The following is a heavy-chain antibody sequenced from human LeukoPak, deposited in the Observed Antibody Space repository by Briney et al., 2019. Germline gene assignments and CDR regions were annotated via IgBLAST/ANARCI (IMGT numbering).Heavy chain of an antibody. CDR1: GYTFTSYD. CDR3: ARDSITLLHTFDI. V-gene: IGHV1-8*01. J-gene: IGHJ3*02. D-gene: IGHD3-16*01. CDR2: MNPNSGST. Sequence: GASVKVSCKASGYTFTSYDINWVRQATGQGLEWMGWMNPNSGSTGYAQKFQGRVTMTRNTSISTAYMELSSLRSDDTAVYYCARDSITLLHTFDIWGQGTMVTVSS.